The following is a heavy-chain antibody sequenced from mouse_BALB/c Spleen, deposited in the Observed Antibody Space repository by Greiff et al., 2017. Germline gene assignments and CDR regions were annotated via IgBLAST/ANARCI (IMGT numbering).Heavy chain of an antibody. CDR2: ISSGSSTI. J-gene: IGHJ3*01. V-gene: IGHV5-17*02. CDR3: ARSDYYGSSYEGFAY. D-gene: IGHD1-1*01. Sequence: EVKLMESGGGLVKPGGSRKLSCAASGFTFSSFGMHWVRQAPEKGLEWVAYISSGSSTIYYADTVKGRFTISRDNPKNTLFLQMTSLRSEDTAMYYCARSDYYGSSYEGFAYWGQGTLVTVSA. CDR1: GFTFSSFG.